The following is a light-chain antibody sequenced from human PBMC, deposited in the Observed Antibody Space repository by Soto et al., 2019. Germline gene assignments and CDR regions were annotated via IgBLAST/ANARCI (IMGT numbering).Light chain of an antibody. Sequence: QPVLTQPPSVSGAPGQRVTISCAGSASNIGASYDVHWYQQVPGTAPKLLIYRNDQRPSGVPDRFSGSMSGTAASLAIGGLRSEDEADYYCAAWDDSLSGVVFGGGTQLTVL. J-gene: IGLJ2*01. V-gene: IGLV1-47*01. CDR1: ASNIGASYD. CDR2: RND. CDR3: AAWDDSLSGVV.